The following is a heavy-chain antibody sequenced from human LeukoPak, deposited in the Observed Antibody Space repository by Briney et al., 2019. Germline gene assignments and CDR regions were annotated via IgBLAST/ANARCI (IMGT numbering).Heavy chain of an antibody. CDR2: IYYSGST. CDR3: ARASSAAGFRGYMDV. D-gene: IGHD6-13*01. Sequence: SETLSLTCTVSGGSFSSHYWSWIRQPPGKGLEWIGYIYYSGSTNYNPSLKSRVTISVDTSKNQFSLKLSSVTAADTAVYYCARASSAAGFRGYMDVWGKGTTVTVSS. CDR1: GGSFSSHY. V-gene: IGHV4-59*11. J-gene: IGHJ6*03.